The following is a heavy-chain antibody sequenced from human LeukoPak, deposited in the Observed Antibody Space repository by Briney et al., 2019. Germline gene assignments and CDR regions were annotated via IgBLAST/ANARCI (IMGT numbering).Heavy chain of an antibody. CDR2: IYYSGST. D-gene: IGHD2-2*01. V-gene: IGHV4-39*01. Sequence: SETLSLTCAVYGGSFSGYYWGWIRQPPGKGLEWIGSIYYSGSTYYNPSLKSRVTISVDTSKNQFSLKLSSVTAADTAVYYCARHLPIGYCSSTSCYPYYFDYWGQGTLVTVSS. J-gene: IGHJ4*02. CDR3: ARHLPIGYCSSTSCYPYYFDY. CDR1: GGSFSGYY.